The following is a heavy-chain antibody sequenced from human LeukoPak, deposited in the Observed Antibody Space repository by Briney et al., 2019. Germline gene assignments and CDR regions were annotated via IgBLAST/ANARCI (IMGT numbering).Heavy chain of an antibody. V-gene: IGHV4-34*01. D-gene: IGHD3-3*01. J-gene: IGHJ4*02. Sequence: YPSETLSLTCAVYGGSFSGYYWSWIRQPPGKGLEWIGEINHSGSTNYNPSLKSRVTISVDTSKNQFSLKLSSVTAADTAVYYCARGPPFWSGYQNNYYFDYWGQGTLVTVSS. CDR2: INHSGST. CDR3: ARGPPFWSGYQNNYYFDY. CDR1: GGSFSGYY.